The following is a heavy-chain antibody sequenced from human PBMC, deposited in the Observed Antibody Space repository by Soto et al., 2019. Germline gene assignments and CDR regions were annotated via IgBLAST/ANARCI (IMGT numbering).Heavy chain of an antibody. CDR2: ISGSGGST. CDR3: AKGKLNYGDNYFDY. Sequence: GGSLRLSCAASGFTFSSYAMSWVRQAPGRGLEWVSAISGSGGSTYYADSVKGRFTISRDNSKNPLHLQMNSLRAEDTAVYYCAKGKLNYGDNYFDYWGQGTLVTFS. J-gene: IGHJ4*02. V-gene: IGHV3-23*01. D-gene: IGHD4-17*01. CDR1: GFTFSSYA.